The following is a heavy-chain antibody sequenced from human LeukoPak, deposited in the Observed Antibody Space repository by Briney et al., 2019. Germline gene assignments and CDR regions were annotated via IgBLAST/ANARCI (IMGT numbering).Heavy chain of an antibody. Sequence: ASVKVSCKASGYTFTNYGITWVRRAPGQGLEWMGWISGYRGETNYAENFQGRVTLTTETSTAYMELRSLRSDDTAVYYCAIVHRTSNWNNFDFWGQGTLVTVSS. V-gene: IGHV1-18*01. D-gene: IGHD1/OR15-1a*01. CDR3: AIVHRTSNWNNFDF. CDR2: ISGYRGET. CDR1: GYTFTNYG. J-gene: IGHJ4*02.